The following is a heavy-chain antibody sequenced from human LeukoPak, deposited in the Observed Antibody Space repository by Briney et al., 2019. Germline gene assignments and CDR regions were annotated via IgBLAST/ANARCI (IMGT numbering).Heavy chain of an antibody. CDR1: GFTFSSYS. J-gene: IGHJ4*02. CDR3: ATPLDYFDMSDSHQGGD. V-gene: IGHV3-48*01. Sequence: GGSLRLSCAASGFTFSSYSMNWVRQAPGKGLEWVSYISSSSTIYYADSVKGRFTISRDNAKNSLYLQMNSLRAEDTAVYYCATPLDYFDMSDSHQGGDWGQGTLVTVSS. CDR2: ISSSSTI. D-gene: IGHD3-22*01.